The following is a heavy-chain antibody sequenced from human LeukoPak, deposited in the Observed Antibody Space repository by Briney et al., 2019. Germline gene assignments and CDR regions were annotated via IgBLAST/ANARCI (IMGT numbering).Heavy chain of an antibody. V-gene: IGHV4-59*01. Sequence: PSETLSLTCTVSGGSISSYYWSWIRQPPGKGLEWIGYIYYSGSTNYNPSLKSRVTISVDTSKNQFSLKLSSVTAADTAVYYCARERDSTNYYRLDVWGQGTTVTVSS. CDR1: GGSISSYY. J-gene: IGHJ6*02. CDR3: ARERDSTNYYRLDV. D-gene: IGHD3-22*01. CDR2: IYYSGST.